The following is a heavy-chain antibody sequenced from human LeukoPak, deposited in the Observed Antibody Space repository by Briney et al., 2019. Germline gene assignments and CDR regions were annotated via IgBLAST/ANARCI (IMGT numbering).Heavy chain of an antibody. D-gene: IGHD3-9*01. CDR1: GGSISSYY. CDR2: IYYSGST. Sequence: SETLSLTCTVSGGSISSYYWSWIRQPPGKGLEWIGYIYYSGSTNYNPSLKSRVTISVDTSKNQFSLKLSSVTAADTAVYYCARGSDTYYDILTGYYKEATYFDYWGQGTLVTVSS. J-gene: IGHJ4*02. V-gene: IGHV4-59*01. CDR3: ARGSDTYYDILTGYYKEATYFDY.